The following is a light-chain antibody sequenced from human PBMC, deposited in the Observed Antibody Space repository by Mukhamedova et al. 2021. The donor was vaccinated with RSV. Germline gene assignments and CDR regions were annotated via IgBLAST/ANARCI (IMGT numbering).Light chain of an antibody. Sequence: SNLGAGYDVNWYQQVAGRAPKLLIYGNFNRPSGVPDRFSGSKSGTSASLAITGLQTEDEADYYCQSYARSLSVRVFGGGTKLTV. V-gene: IGLV1-40*01. CDR3: QSYARSLSVRV. J-gene: IGLJ3*02. CDR2: GNF. CDR1: SNLGAGYD.